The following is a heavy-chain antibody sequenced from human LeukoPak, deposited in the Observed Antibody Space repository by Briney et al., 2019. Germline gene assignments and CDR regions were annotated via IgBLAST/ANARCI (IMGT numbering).Heavy chain of an antibody. CDR3: AGRQPYYFDY. J-gene: IGHJ4*02. V-gene: IGHV3-48*01. CDR1: GFTFSSYS. CDR2: ISGDTYTI. D-gene: IGHD1-14*01. Sequence: PGGSLRLSCAASGFTFSSYSMNWVRQAPGKGLEWVSYISGDTYTIEYSDSARGRFTISRDNAKNSLYLQIHSLRAEDTAVYYCAGRQPYYFDYWGQGTLVTVSS.